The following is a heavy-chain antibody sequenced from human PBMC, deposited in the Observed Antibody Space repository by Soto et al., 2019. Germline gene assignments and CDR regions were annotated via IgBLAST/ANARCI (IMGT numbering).Heavy chain of an antibody. CDR2: ISGSGFKK. CDR3: AKNQGVELVPLATVDWFDP. D-gene: IGHD1-26*01. Sequence: PGGSLRVSCAASGFIFENFGMSWVRQAPGKGLEWISSISGSGFKKYYADSVKGRFTISRDDSKSTVYLELNNLSAEDTAVYHCAKNQGVELVPLATVDWFDPQGQGPVVPVSS. J-gene: IGHJ5*02. CDR1: GFIFENFG. V-gene: IGHV3-23*01.